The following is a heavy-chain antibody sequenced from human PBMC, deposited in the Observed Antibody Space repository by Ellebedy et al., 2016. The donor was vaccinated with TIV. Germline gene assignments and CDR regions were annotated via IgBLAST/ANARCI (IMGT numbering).Heavy chain of an antibody. V-gene: IGHV4-39*01. D-gene: IGHD3-16*01. CDR3: ARGGASSKYFDY. Sequence: MPSETLSLTCSVSGGSVSSTRYYWAWIRQPPGKGLEYIGSVYYSGSPYYNPSFKSRVTLSADTSKNQFSLNLRTVTAADTAVYYCARGGASSKYFDYWGQGTLVTVSS. J-gene: IGHJ4*02. CDR1: GGSVSSTRYY. CDR2: VYYSGSP.